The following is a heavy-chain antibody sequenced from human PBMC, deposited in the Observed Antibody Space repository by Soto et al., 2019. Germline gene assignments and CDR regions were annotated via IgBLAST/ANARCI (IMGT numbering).Heavy chain of an antibody. CDR3: AGGYYDRGNFDY. CDR2: IYYSGST. V-gene: IGHV4-59*01. D-gene: IGHD3-22*01. Sequence: PSETLSLTCTVSGGSISSYYWSWIRQPPGKGLEWIGYIYYSGSTNYNPSLKSRVTISVDTSKNQFSLKLSSVTAADTAVYYCAGGYYDRGNFDYWGQGTLVTVSS. CDR1: GGSISSYY. J-gene: IGHJ4*02.